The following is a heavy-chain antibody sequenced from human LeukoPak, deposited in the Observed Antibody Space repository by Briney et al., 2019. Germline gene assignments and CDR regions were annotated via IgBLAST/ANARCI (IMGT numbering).Heavy chain of an antibody. V-gene: IGHV4-31*03. CDR2: IYYSGST. CDR3: ARALVTGTPFGY. Sequence: SETLSLTCTVSGGSISSGGYYWSWIRQHPGKGLEWIGYIYYSGSTYYNPSLKSRVTISVDTSKNQFSLKLSSVTAADTAVCYCARALVTGTPFGYWGQGTLVTVSS. J-gene: IGHJ4*02. CDR1: GGSISSGGYY. D-gene: IGHD1-7*01.